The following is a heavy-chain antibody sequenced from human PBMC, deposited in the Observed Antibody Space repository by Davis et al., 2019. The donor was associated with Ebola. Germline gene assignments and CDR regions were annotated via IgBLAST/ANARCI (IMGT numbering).Heavy chain of an antibody. V-gene: IGHV4-39*01. J-gene: IGHJ4*02. D-gene: IGHD4-11*01. CDR2: IYYSGRT. Sequence: PSETLSLTCTVSGGSISSSSYYWGWIRQPPGKGLEWIGSIYYSGRTYYNPSLKSRVTISVDTSKNQFSLKLSSVTAADTAVYYCASVVPTGRRLQSTSALDYWGQGTLVTVSS. CDR1: GGSISSSSYY. CDR3: ASVVPTGRRLQSTSALDY.